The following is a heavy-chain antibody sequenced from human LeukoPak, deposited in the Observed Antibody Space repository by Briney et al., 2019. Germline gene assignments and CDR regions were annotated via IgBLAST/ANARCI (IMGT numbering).Heavy chain of an antibody. CDR1: GFTFSGFA. Sequence: GGSLRLSCAASGFTFSGFAISWVRRTPGKGLEWVSGISVSGDNPIYADSVKGRFTISRDNSKNSLYLQMNSLRAEDTAVYYCAKMKRHPLGKCDMWGQGTVVTVTS. CDR2: ISVSGDNP. D-gene: IGHD4-23*01. V-gene: IGHV3-23*01. CDR3: AKMKRHPLGKCDM. J-gene: IGHJ1*01.